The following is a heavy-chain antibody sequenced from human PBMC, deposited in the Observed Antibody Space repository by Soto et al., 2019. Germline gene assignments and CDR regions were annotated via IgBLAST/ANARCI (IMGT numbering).Heavy chain of an antibody. J-gene: IGHJ5*02. D-gene: IGHD6-13*01. Sequence: GASVKVSCKASGYTFTSYDISWVRQATGQGLEWMGWMNPNSGNTGYAQKFQGRVTMTRNTSISTAYMDLSSLRSEDTAVYYCARGKLVRNWFDPWGQGTLVTVSS. CDR3: ARGKLVRNWFDP. CDR1: GYTFTSYD. CDR2: MNPNSGNT. V-gene: IGHV1-8*01.